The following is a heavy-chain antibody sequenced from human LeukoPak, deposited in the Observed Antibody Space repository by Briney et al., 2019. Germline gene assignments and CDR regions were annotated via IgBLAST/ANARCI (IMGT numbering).Heavy chain of an antibody. J-gene: IGHJ3*02. Sequence: PGGSLGLSCAASGLTVSSNYMSWVRQAPGKGLEWVSLIYSGGSTYYADSVKGRFTISRDNSKNTLYLQMNSLRAEDTAVYYCAGYTYGYLNAFDIWGQGTMVTVSS. D-gene: IGHD5-18*01. V-gene: IGHV3-53*01. CDR1: GLTVSSNY. CDR2: IYSGGST. CDR3: AGYTYGYLNAFDI.